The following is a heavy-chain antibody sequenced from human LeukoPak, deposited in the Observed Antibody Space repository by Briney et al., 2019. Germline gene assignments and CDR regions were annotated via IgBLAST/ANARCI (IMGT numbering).Heavy chain of an antibody. Sequence: SETLSLTCTVSGGSISSRTYYWGWIRQPPGKGLEWIGSIYYSGSTYYNPSLKSRVTISVDTSKNQFSLKLSSVTAADTAVYYCARGEPIFDYWGQGTLVTVSS. V-gene: IGHV4-39*07. D-gene: IGHD1-14*01. J-gene: IGHJ4*02. CDR3: ARGEPIFDY. CDR1: GGSISSRTYY. CDR2: IYYSGST.